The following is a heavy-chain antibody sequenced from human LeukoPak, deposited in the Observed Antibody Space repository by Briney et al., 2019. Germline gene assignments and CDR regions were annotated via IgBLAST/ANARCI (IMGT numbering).Heavy chain of an antibody. D-gene: IGHD3-22*01. CDR1: GGTFSSYA. V-gene: IGHV1-69*13. CDR3: ARSYYYDSSGYRVENNRFDP. J-gene: IGHJ5*02. Sequence: SVKVSCKASGGTFSSYAISWVRQAPGQGLEWMGGIIPIFGTANYAQKFQGRVTITADESTSTAYMELSSLRSEDTAVYYCARSYYYDSSGYRVENNRFDPWGQGTLVTVSS. CDR2: IIPIFGTA.